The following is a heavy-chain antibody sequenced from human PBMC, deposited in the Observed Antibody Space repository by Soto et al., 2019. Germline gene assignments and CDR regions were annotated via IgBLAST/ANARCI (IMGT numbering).Heavy chain of an antibody. CDR2: IYSGGRT. J-gene: IGHJ4*02. D-gene: IGHD1-20*01. Sequence: EVQLVESGGGLVQPGGSLRLSCAASGFTVSSNYMSWVRQAPGKGVEWGSVIYSGGRTYYADSVKGRYPISRHNSKNTLYLQMTSRRAEGTAVYYCARAYNWNGAGRDYWGQGTLVTVSS. CDR3: ARAYNWNGAGRDY. CDR1: GFTVSSNY. V-gene: IGHV3-66*01.